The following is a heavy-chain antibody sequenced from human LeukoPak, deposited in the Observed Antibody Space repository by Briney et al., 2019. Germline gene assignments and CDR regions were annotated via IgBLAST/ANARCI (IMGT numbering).Heavy chain of an antibody. Sequence: GESLKISCKGSGYSFTSYWIGWVRQMPGKGLAWMGIIYPGDSDTRYNPSFQGQVTISADKSISTAYLQWSSLRASDTAMYYCARGIVAAGTILGRMDAWGRGTTVTVSS. V-gene: IGHV5-51*01. CDR2: IYPGDSDT. J-gene: IGHJ6*02. D-gene: IGHD6-13*01. CDR1: GYSFTSYW. CDR3: ARGIVAAGTILGRMDA.